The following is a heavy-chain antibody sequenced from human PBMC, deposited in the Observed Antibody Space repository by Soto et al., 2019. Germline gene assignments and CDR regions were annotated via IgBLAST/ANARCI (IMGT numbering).Heavy chain of an antibody. V-gene: IGHV3-48*02. J-gene: IGHJ4*02. CDR2: ISGDRAYI. Sequence: EVQLLESGGGLVQPGGSLRLSCVASGFTFSAYSMNWVRQALGKGLEWLSYISGDRAYIYYADSVRGRFTISRDNAENSLYLQMDNLRDEDTALYYCARQVYTVVTPMDFWGQGTLVTVSS. D-gene: IGHD2-21*02. CDR1: GFTFSAYS. CDR3: ARQVYTVVTPMDF.